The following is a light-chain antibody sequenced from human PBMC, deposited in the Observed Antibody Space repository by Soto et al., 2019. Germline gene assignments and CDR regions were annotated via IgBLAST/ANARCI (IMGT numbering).Light chain of an antibody. CDR1: SSDVGSYNL. J-gene: IGLJ3*02. V-gene: IGLV2-23*02. CDR3: CSYADSSTGV. CDR2: EVI. Sequence: QSALTQPASVSGSPGQSITISCTGTSSDVGSYNLVSWYQQHPGKAPKLMIYEVIKRPSGVSNRFSGSKSGNTASLTISGLQAEDEADYYCCSYADSSTGVFGGGTKLTVL.